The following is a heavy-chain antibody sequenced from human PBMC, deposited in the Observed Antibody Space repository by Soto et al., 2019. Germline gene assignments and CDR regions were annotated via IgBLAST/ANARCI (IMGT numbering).Heavy chain of an antibody. CDR1: GYTFTGYD. CDR2: INPETGAT. D-gene: IGHD2-2*01. V-gene: IGHV1-2*02. CDR3: ARERYQVISDGMDV. Sequence: ASVKVSCKASGYTFTGYDVHWVREAPGQGLEWMGWINPETGATSYAQKFQGRVTLSRDTSINTAYLELSNLTFDDAAVYFCARERYQVISDGMDVWGQGTTVTVSS. J-gene: IGHJ6*02.